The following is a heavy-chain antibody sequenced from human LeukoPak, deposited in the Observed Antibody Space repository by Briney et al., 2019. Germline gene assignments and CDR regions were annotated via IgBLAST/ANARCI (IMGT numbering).Heavy chain of an antibody. Sequence: PSETLSLTCAVYGGSFSGYYWSWIRQPPGKWLEWIGEINHSGSTNYNPSLKSRVTMSVDTSKNQFSLKLSSVTAADTAVYYCVDFDFDYWGQGTLVTVSS. CDR3: VDFDFDY. V-gene: IGHV4-34*01. CDR1: GGSFSGYY. J-gene: IGHJ4*02. CDR2: INHSGST.